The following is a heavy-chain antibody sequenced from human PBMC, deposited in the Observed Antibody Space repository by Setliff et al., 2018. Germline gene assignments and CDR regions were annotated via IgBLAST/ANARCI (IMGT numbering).Heavy chain of an antibody. CDR2: IMPKFGTP. CDR3: AGGQPLVRKYYYYMDV. Sequence: SVKVSCKASGGTFSNYCISWVRQAPGQGLEWMGGIMPKFGTPNRSQKFQGRVTITADESTSTAYMELSSLGSEDTAVYYCAGGQPLVRKYYYYMDVWGKGTTVTVSS. CDR1: GGTFSNYC. V-gene: IGHV1-69*13. D-gene: IGHD3-10*01. J-gene: IGHJ6*03.